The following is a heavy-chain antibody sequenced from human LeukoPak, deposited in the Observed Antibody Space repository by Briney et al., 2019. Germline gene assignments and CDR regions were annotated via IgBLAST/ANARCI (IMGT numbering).Heavy chain of an antibody. CDR2: IKTKTDGVTT. CDR1: GFPFSKAW. D-gene: IGHD5-12*01. Sequence: GGSLRLSCAASGFPFSKAWMSWVRQAPGKGLEWVVRIKTKTDGVTTDSAAPVKGRFTLSRDDSKNTVYLQMTSLKIEDTAVYFCTGFETSGPDAFDIWGRGTMVTVSS. J-gene: IGHJ3*02. V-gene: IGHV3-15*01. CDR3: TGFETSGPDAFDI.